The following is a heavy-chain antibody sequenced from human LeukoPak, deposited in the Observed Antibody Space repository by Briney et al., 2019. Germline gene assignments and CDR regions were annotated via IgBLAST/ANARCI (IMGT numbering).Heavy chain of an antibody. CDR3: AGGCSSTSCSENLYYYYYYMDV. J-gene: IGHJ6*03. Sequence: GGSLRLSCAASGFTFSSYAMSWVRQAPGKGLEWVSAISGSGGSTYYADSVKGRFTISRDNAKNSLYLQMNSLRAEDTAVYYCAGGCSSTSCSENLYYYYYYMDVWGKGTTVTVSS. V-gene: IGHV3-23*01. CDR2: ISGSGGST. D-gene: IGHD2-2*01. CDR1: GFTFSSYA.